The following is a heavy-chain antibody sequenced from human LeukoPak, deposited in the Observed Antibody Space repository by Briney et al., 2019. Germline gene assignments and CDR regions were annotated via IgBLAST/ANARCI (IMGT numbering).Heavy chain of an antibody. V-gene: IGHV4-59*01. CDR1: GGSISSYY. CDR3: AKEIYRRGVIITGGFDY. D-gene: IGHD3-10*01. Sequence: PSETLSLTCTVSGGSISSYYWSWIRQPPGKGLEWIGYIYYSGSTNYNPSLKSRVTISVDTSKNQFSLKLSSVTAADTAVYYCAKEIYRRGVIITGGFDYWGQGTLVTVSS. J-gene: IGHJ4*02. CDR2: IYYSGST.